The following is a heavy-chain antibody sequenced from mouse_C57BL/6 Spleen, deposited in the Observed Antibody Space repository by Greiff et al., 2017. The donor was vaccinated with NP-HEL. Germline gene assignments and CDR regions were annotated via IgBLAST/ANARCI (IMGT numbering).Heavy chain of an antibody. Sequence: EVKLMESGPELVKPGASVKISCKASGYSFTDYNMNWVKQSNGKSLEWIGVINPNYGTTSYNQKFKGKATLTVDQSSSTAYMQLNSLTSADSAVYYCARSEVTGARRSYWYFDVWGTGTTVTVSS. CDR3: ARSEVTGARRSYWYFDV. V-gene: IGHV1-39*01. D-gene: IGHD4-1*01. J-gene: IGHJ1*03. CDR2: INPNYGTT. CDR1: GYSFTDYN.